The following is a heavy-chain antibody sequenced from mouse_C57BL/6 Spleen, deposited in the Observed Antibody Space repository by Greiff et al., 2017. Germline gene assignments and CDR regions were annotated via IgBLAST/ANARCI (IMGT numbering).Heavy chain of an antibody. CDR3: ARFPSYYSNYLYYFDY. CDR1: GYAFSSYW. Sequence: QVQLKESGAELVKPGASVKISCKASGYAFSSYWMNWVKQRPGKGLEWIGQIYPGDGDTNYNGKFKGKATLTADKSSSTAYMQLSSLTSEDSAVYFCARFPSYYSNYLYYFDYWGQGTTLTVSS. D-gene: IGHD2-5*01. J-gene: IGHJ2*01. CDR2: IYPGDGDT. V-gene: IGHV1-80*01.